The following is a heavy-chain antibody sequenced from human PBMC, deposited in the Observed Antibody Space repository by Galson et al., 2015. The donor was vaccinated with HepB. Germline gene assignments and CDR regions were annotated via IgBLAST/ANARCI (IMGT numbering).Heavy chain of an antibody. J-gene: IGHJ4*02. V-gene: IGHV3-33*08. D-gene: IGHD6-19*01. Sequence: SLRLSCAASGFTFSSYGMHWVRQAPGKGLEWVAGIWYDGSNKYYADSVKGRFTISRDHSKNTLYLQMNSLRADDTAVYYCGRDINPRQQWQVALRYWGQGTQVTVSS. CDR1: GFTFSSYG. CDR2: IWYDGSNK. CDR3: GRDINPRQQWQVALRY.